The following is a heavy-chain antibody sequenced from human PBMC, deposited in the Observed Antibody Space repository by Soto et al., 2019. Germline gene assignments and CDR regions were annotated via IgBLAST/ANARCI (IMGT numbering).Heavy chain of an antibody. CDR2: IWYDGSNI. CDR3: ARDREQWLGGYYFDY. V-gene: IGHV3-33*01. D-gene: IGHD6-19*01. J-gene: IGHJ4*02. CDR1: GFTFSRYG. Sequence: QVQLVESGGGVVQPGRSLRLSCAASGFTFSRYGMHWVRQAPGRGLEWVAVIWYDGSNIYYADSVKGRFTISRDNSKYTLDLQMNSLRAEDTAVYYCARDREQWLGGYYFDYWGQGTLVTVSS.